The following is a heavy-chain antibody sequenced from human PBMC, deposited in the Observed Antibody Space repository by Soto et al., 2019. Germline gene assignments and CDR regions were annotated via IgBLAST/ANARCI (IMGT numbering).Heavy chain of an antibody. CDR1: GGSITTYY. D-gene: IGHD3-9*01. V-gene: IGHV4-4*07. Sequence: SETLSLTCTVSGGSITTYYWSWIRQPAGKGLEWIGRIYSGGSTNYNPSLRSRVTVSVDMSKNQFSLNLRSVTAADTAVYYCARVDHRGYFAILTDYWGQGTLVTVSS. J-gene: IGHJ4*02. CDR3: ARVDHRGYFAILTDY. CDR2: IYSGGST.